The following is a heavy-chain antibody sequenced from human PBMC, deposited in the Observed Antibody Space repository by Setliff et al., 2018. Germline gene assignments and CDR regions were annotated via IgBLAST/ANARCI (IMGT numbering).Heavy chain of an antibody. V-gene: IGHV4-59*01. Sequence: SETLSLTCTVSGDSMSNYYWNWIRQPPGKGLEWIGYMYYSGNTNYNPSLKSRVTISIDPSKNQFSLKLSSVTAADTAVYYCARAYSSSWYSSRYYFDYWGQGTLVTVSS. D-gene: IGHD6-13*01. J-gene: IGHJ4*02. CDR3: ARAYSSSWYSSRYYFDY. CDR1: GDSMSNYY. CDR2: MYYSGNT.